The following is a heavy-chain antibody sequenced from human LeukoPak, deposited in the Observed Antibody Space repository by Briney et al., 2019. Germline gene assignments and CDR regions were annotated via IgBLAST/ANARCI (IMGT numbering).Heavy chain of an antibody. CDR3: AKVSAYCGGDCYLYYYYGMDV. D-gene: IGHD2-21*02. CDR2: ISGSGGST. Sequence: PGGSLRLSCAASGFTFSNYAMSWVRQAPGKGLEWVSAISGSGGSTYYADSVKGRFTISRDNSKNTLYLQMNSLRAEDTAVYYCAKVSAYCGGDCYLYYYYGMDVWGQGTTVTVSS. J-gene: IGHJ6*02. CDR1: GFTFSNYA. V-gene: IGHV3-23*01.